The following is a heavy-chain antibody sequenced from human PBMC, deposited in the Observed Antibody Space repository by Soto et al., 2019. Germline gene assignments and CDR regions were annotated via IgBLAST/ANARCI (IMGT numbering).Heavy chain of an antibody. CDR1: GGSFSGYY. Sequence: QVQLQQWGAGLLKPSETLSLTCAVYGGSFSGYYWSWIRQPPGKGLEWIGEINHSGSTNYNPSLKSRVTISVDTSKNQFSLKLSSVTAADTAVYYCARGWDIVVVPGAFYYYYGMDVWGQGTTVTVSS. J-gene: IGHJ6*02. CDR3: ARGWDIVVVPGAFYYYYGMDV. CDR2: INHSGST. V-gene: IGHV4-34*01. D-gene: IGHD2-2*01.